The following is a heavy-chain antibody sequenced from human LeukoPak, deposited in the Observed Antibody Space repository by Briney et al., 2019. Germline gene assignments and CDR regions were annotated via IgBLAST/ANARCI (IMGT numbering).Heavy chain of an antibody. CDR1: GFIFSSYA. Sequence: GGSLRLSCAVSGFIFSSYAMSWVRQAPGKGLDWVSTVSDSGGSTFYADSVKGRFTISRDNSRNTLYLQMYSLRAEDTAVYYCAKTYGDYPESFQNWGQGTLVTVSS. D-gene: IGHD4-17*01. CDR2: VSDSGGST. V-gene: IGHV3-23*01. J-gene: IGHJ1*01. CDR3: AKTYGDYPESFQN.